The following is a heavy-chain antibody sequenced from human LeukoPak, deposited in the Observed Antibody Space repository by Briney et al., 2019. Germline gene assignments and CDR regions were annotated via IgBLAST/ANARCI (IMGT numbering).Heavy chain of an antibody. D-gene: IGHD3-16*01. V-gene: IGHV4-4*02. CDR3: ARNQGGPWGPTEVFDI. J-gene: IGHJ3*02. CDR1: GGSISSSNW. Sequence: PSETLSLTCAVSGGSISSSNWWSWVRQPPGKGLEWIGCIYYSGSTNYNPSLKSRVTISVDTSKNQFSLKLSSVTAADTAVYFCARNQGGPWGPTEVFDIWGQGTMVIVSS. CDR2: IYYSGST.